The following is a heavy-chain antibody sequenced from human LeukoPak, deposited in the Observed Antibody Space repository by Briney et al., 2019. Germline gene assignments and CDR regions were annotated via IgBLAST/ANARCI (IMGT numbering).Heavy chain of an antibody. D-gene: IGHD6-19*01. CDR3: ARRPYDNSGCLDF. Sequence: GGSLRLSCAASGFTFSSYEMNWVRQAPGKGLEWVSYISSSGSTIYYADSVKGRFTISRDNAKNSLYLQMNSLRAEDTAVYYCARRPYDNSGCLDFWGPGTLVTVSS. CDR2: ISSSGSTI. V-gene: IGHV3-48*03. CDR1: GFTFSSYE. J-gene: IGHJ4*02.